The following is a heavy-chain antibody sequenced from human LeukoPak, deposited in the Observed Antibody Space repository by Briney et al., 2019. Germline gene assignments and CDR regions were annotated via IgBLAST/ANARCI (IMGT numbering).Heavy chain of an antibody. CDR3: ARSYFDPAGFDY. V-gene: IGHV4-34*01. CDR1: GASLNGHY. Sequence: SETLSLTCAVYGASLNGHYWSWIRQPPGKGLEWIGEGSDVGGTKYNPSLKSRVTISADTSKNQFSLKLSSVTAADTAVYYCARSYFDPAGFDYWGQGTLVTVSS. CDR2: GSDVGGT. D-gene: IGHD3-9*01. J-gene: IGHJ4*02.